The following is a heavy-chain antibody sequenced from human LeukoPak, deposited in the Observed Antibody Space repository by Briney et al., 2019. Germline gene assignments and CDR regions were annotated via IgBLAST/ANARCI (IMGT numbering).Heavy chain of an antibody. D-gene: IGHD3-22*01. V-gene: IGHV1-18*01. CDR3: ARDLVYYVSSARFDP. CDR1: GYTFTSYG. J-gene: IGHJ5*02. CDR2: ISAYNGNT. Sequence: ASVKVSWKASGYTFTSYGISWVRQAPGQGLEWMGWISAYNGNTNYAQKLQGRVTMTTDTSTSTAYMELRSLRSDDTAVYYCARDLVYYVSSARFDPWGQGTLVTVSS.